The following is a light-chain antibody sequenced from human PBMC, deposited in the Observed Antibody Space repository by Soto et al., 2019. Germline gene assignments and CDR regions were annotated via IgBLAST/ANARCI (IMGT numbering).Light chain of an antibody. V-gene: IGLV2-14*01. CDR1: SSDVGAYKF. CDR3: SSYTSNIRV. J-gene: IGLJ2*01. CDR2: DVS. Sequence: QSALTQPASVSGSPGHSITISCTETSSDVGAYKFVSWYQHHPDKAPKLMIYDVSNRPSGVSNRFSGSKSGNTASLTISGLQAEDEADYYCSSYTSNIRVFGGGTKLTVL.